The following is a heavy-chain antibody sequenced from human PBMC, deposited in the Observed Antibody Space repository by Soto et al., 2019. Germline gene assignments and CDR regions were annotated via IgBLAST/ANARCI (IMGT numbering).Heavy chain of an antibody. Sequence: ASVKVSCKASGYTFTGYYMHWVRQAPGKGLEWMGGFDPEDGETIYAQKFQGRVTMTEDTSTDTAYMELSSLRSEDTAVYYCARACSSTSCYLGLVLAPWGQGTLVTVSS. J-gene: IGHJ5*02. D-gene: IGHD2-2*01. CDR1: GYTFTGYY. CDR2: FDPEDGET. V-gene: IGHV1-24*01. CDR3: ARACSSTSCYLGLVLAP.